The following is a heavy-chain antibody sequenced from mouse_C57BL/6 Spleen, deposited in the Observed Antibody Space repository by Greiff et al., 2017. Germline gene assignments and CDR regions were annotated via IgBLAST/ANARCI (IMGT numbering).Heavy chain of an antibody. V-gene: IGHV7-3*01. D-gene: IGHD3-3*01. CDR1: GFTFTDYY. Sequence: EVKLVESGGGLVQPGGSLSLSCAASGFTFTDYYMSWVRQPPGQALEWLGFIRNKANGYTTEYSASVKGRFTISRDNSQSILYLQMKTLRANDSDTYYCARYTGDDYAMDYGGQGTSVTVSS. CDR3: ARYTGDDYAMDY. J-gene: IGHJ4*01. CDR2: IRNKANGYTT.